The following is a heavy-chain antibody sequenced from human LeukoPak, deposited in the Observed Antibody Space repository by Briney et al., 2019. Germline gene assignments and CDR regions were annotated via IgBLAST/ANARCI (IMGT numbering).Heavy chain of an antibody. CDR2: IIPIFGTA. D-gene: IGHD3-10*01. Sequence: SVTVSCTASGGTFSSYAISWVRQAPGQGLEWMGGIIPIFGTANYAQEFQGRVTITADESTGTAYMELSSLRSEDTAVYYCARDSMVRGVIDYYYYGMDVWGQGTTVTVSS. J-gene: IGHJ6*02. CDR1: GGTFSSYA. V-gene: IGHV1-69*13. CDR3: ARDSMVRGVIDYYYYGMDV.